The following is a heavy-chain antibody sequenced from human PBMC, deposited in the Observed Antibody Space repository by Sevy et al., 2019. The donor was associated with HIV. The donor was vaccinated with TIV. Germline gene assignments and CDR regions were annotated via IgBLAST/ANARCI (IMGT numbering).Heavy chain of an antibody. Sequence: ASVKVSCKASGDTFTNNYIHWVRQAPGQGLEWMGMVDPSAGNTTYARKFQGRFTMTRATSPSILYMDLSSLRSEDTAVYYCVRADPDQHFDSWGQGTLVTVSS. CDR3: VRADPDQHFDS. V-gene: IGHV1-46*01. J-gene: IGHJ4*02. CDR1: GDTFTNNY. CDR2: VDPSAGNT.